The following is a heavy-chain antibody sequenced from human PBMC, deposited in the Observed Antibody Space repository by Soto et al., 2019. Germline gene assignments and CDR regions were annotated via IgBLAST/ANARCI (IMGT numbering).Heavy chain of an antibody. V-gene: IGHV4-61*01. D-gene: IGHD3-22*01. CDR3: ARGFYYYDRGYDFKS. CDR1: GGSVSSGSYY. CDR2: IYYSGST. J-gene: IGHJ3*02. Sequence: SETLSLTCTVSGGSVSSGSYYWSWIRQPPGKGLEWIGYIYYSGSTTCNPSLKSRVTISLDTSNNQFSLKLSSVTDAETAVYYCARGFYYYDRGYDFKSLGRVTMGTSSS.